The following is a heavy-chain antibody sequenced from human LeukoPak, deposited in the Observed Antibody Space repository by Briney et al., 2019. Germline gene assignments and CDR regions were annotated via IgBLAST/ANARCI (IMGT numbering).Heavy chain of an antibody. V-gene: IGHV4-59*01. CDR2: IYYSGST. CDR1: GGSISIYY. J-gene: IGHJ3*02. CDR3: ARSYDILTGSDAFDI. Sequence: SETLSLTCTVSGGSISIYYWSCIRQPPGKGLEWIGYIYYSGSTNYNPSLKSRVTISVDTSKNQFSLKLSSVTAADTAVYYCARSYDILTGSDAFDIWGQGTMVTVSS. D-gene: IGHD3-9*01.